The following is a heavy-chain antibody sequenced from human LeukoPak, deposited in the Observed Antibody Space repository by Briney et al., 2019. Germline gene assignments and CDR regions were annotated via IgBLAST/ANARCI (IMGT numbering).Heavy chain of an antibody. D-gene: IGHD3-9*01. J-gene: IGHJ4*02. CDR3: AKDPLRYFDWLRYFDY. CDR1: GFTFSSYA. CDR2: ISGSGGST. Sequence: GGSLRLSCAASGFTFSSYAMSWVHQAPGKGLEWVSAISGSGGSTYYADSVKGRFTISRDNSKNTLYLQMNSLRAEDTAVYYCAKDPLRYFDWLRYFDYWGQGTLVTVSS. V-gene: IGHV3-23*01.